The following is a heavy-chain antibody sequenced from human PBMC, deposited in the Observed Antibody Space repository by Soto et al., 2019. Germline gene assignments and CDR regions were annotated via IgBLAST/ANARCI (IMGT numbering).Heavy chain of an antibody. CDR1: GFTFSSYA. CDR2: ISYGGSNK. CDR3: ASGSPFDY. J-gene: IGHJ4*02. V-gene: IGHV3-30-3*01. Sequence: GGSLRLSCAASGFTFSSYAMHWVRQAPGKGLEWVAVISYGGSNKYYADSVKGRFTISRDNSKNTLYLQMNSLRAEDTAVYYCASGSPFDYWGQGTLVTVS. D-gene: IGHD3-10*01.